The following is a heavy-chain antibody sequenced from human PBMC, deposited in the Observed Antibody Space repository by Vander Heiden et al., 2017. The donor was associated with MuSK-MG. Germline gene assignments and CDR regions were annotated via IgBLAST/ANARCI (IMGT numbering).Heavy chain of an antibody. CDR2: ISGSGGST. Sequence: EVQLLESGGGLVQPGGSLRISCVAFGFTFSTYAMSWVRQAPGKGLELDSSISGSGGSTYYADSVKGRFTISRDNSKNTLYLQMNSLRAEETAVYYCGKERSGYTSDYWGQGTLVTVSS. CDR3: GKERSGYTSDY. J-gene: IGHJ4*02. V-gene: IGHV3-23*01. CDR1: GFTFSTYA. D-gene: IGHD5-18*01.